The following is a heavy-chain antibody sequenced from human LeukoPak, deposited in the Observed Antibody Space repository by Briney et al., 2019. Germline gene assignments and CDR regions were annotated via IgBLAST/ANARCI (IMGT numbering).Heavy chain of an antibody. CDR1: GYTFTGYY. CDR3: ARGDCSGGSCPRDAFDI. D-gene: IGHD2-15*01. CDR2: INPNSGGT. Sequence: ASVKVSCKASGYTFTGYYMHWVRQAPGRGLEWMGWINPNSGGTNYAQKFQGWVTMTRDTSISTAYMELSRLRSDDTAVYYCARGDCSGGSCPRDAFDIWGQGTMVTVSS. J-gene: IGHJ3*02. V-gene: IGHV1-2*04.